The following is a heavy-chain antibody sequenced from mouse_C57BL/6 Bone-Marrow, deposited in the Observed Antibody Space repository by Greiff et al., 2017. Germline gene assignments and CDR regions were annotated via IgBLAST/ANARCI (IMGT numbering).Heavy chain of an antibody. J-gene: IGHJ3*01. D-gene: IGHD1-1*01. CDR3: ARDSYYYGSSLFAY. CDR2: IDPSDSYT. V-gene: IGHV1-69*01. CDR1: GYTFTSYW. Sequence: VQLQQPGAELVMPGASVKLSCKASGYTFTSYWMHWVKQRPGQGLEWIGEIDPSDSYTNYNQKFKGKSTLTVDKSSSTAYMQLSSLTSEDSAVYYWARDSYYYGSSLFAYWGQGTLVTGSA.